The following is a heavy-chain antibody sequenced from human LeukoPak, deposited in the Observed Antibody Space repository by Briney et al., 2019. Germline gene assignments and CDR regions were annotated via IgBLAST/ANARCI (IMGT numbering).Heavy chain of an antibody. CDR3: AQSLGSGNWIGNWFDP. CDR1: GGSISSSSHS. Sequence: SETLSLTCTVSGGSISSSSHSWGWIRQPPGKGLERTGTIYYTGRTYYNPSLESRLTISVDTSKNHFSLKLTSVTAADTALYYCAQSLGSGNWIGNWFDPWGQGTLVTVSS. CDR2: IYYTGRT. D-gene: IGHD1-1*01. V-gene: IGHV4-39*02. J-gene: IGHJ5*02.